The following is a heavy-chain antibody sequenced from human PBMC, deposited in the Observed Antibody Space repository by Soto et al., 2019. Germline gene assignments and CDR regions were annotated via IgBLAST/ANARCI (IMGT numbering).Heavy chain of an antibody. CDR1: GVDFRGSY. Sequence: PGGSLRLSCVVSGVDFRGSYMNWIRQAPGKGLEWISYISDTGRTIHYADSVKGRFVISRDNSRDSLYLQMNDLRADDTAIYYCAGFKEGKIVGLRWLDPWGQGTQVTVSS. CDR3: AGFKEGKIVGLRWLDP. V-gene: IGHV3-11*01. J-gene: IGHJ5*02. D-gene: IGHD3-16*02. CDR2: ISDTGRTI.